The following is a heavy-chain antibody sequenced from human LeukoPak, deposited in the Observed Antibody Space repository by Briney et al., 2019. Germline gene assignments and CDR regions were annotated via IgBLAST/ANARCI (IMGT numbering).Heavy chain of an antibody. CDR2: INHGGGT. CDR1: GGSFNGYY. Sequence: SETLSLTCAVYGGSFNGYYWSWIRQPPGQGLEWIEEINHGGGTNYNPSIKSRVTISGDTYKNQFSLKLSSVTAADTAVYYCARGRLVVVDWGQGTLVTVSS. CDR3: ARGRLVVVD. D-gene: IGHD3-16*02. J-gene: IGHJ4*02. V-gene: IGHV4-34*01.